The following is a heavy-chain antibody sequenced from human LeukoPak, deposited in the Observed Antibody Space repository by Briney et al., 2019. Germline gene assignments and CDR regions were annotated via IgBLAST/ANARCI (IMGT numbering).Heavy chain of an antibody. CDR1: GFTFSSYA. J-gene: IGHJ4*02. CDR2: ISGSGGST. Sequence: PGGSLRLSCAASGFTFSSYAMTWVRQAPGKGLEWVSGISGSGGSTYYADSVKGRFTISRDNSKNTLYLQMNSLRAEDTAVYYCAKDIPLGARIVGATGYWGQGTLVTVSS. CDR3: AKDIPLGARIVGATGY. D-gene: IGHD1-26*01. V-gene: IGHV3-23*01.